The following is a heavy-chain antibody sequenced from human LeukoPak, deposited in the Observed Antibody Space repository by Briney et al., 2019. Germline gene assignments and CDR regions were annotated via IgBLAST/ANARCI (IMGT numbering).Heavy chain of an antibody. D-gene: IGHD5-18*01. V-gene: IGHV3-30*18. J-gene: IGHJ4*02. CDR2: ISYDGSNK. CDR3: AKKRAPYSYGPFDY. CDR1: GFTFSSYG. Sequence: PGGSLRLSCAASGFTFSSYGMHWVRQAPGKGLEWVAVISYDGSNKYYADSVKGRFTISRDNSKNTLYLQLNSLRAEDTAVYYCAKKRAPYSYGPFDYGGQGTLVTVSS.